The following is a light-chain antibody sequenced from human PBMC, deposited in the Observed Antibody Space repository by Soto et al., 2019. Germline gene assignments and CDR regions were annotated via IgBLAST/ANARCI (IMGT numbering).Light chain of an antibody. CDR2: EVS. CDR3: SAYTSGSTLVV. Sequence: QSVLTQPASVSGSPGQSITISCTGTSSDIGSFNSVSWYQHHPGKAPKLMIFEVSNRPSGVSNRFSGSKSGNTASLTISGLQAEDEGDYYCSAYTSGSTLVVFGGGTKLTVL. CDR1: SSDIGSFNS. J-gene: IGLJ2*01. V-gene: IGLV2-14*01.